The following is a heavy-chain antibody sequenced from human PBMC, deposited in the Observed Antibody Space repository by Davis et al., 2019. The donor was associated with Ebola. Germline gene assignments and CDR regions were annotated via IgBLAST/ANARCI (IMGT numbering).Heavy chain of an antibody. CDR3: ARAQFPTTSDH. J-gene: IGHJ4*02. CDR1: GYTFTNYA. V-gene: IGHV1-18*01. Sequence: ASVKVSCKGSGYTFTNYAIHWVRQAPGQGLEWMGWINPHNGNTNYAQNVQGRVIMTSDTATTTAYMEVGSLRSDDTAVYYCARAQFPTTSDHWGQGTLVTVSS. D-gene: IGHD1-1*01. CDR2: INPHNGNT.